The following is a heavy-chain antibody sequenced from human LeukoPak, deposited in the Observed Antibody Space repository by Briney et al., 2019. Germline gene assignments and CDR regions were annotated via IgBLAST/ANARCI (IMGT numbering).Heavy chain of an antibody. J-gene: IGHJ4*02. Sequence: ASVKVSCRASGYTVTSNAMNWVRQAPGQGLEWMGWINTNTGNPTYAQGFTGRFVFSLDTSVSTAYLQICSLKAEDTAVYYCAREGYDYGGNVVDYWGQGILVTVSS. V-gene: IGHV7-4-1*01. CDR2: INTNTGNP. CDR3: AREGYDYGGNVVDY. D-gene: IGHD4-23*01. CDR1: GYTVTSNA.